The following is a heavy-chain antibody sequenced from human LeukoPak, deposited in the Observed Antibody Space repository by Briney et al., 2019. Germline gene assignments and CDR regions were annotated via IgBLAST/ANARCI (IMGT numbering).Heavy chain of an antibody. CDR2: ISSSGSTI. V-gene: IGHV3-48*03. J-gene: IGHJ4*02. CDR1: GFTFSSYE. D-gene: IGHD4-17*01. Sequence: QPGGSLRLSCAASGFTFSSYEMNWVRQAPGKGLEWVSYISSSGSTIYYADSVKGRFTISRDNAKNSLYLQMNSLRAEDTAVYYCARADDYGVFDYWGQGTLVTVSS. CDR3: ARADDYGVFDY.